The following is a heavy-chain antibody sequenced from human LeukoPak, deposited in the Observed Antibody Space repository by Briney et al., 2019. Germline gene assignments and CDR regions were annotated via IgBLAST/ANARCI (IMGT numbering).Heavy chain of an antibody. CDR2: ISAYNGNT. Sequence: ASVKVSCKASGFTFTSYAINWVRQAPGQGLEWLGWISAYNGNTNYVQKLQGRVTMTTDTSTSTAYMELRSLRSDDTAVYYCARPSAAGYYYFDYWGQGTLVTVSS. J-gene: IGHJ4*02. V-gene: IGHV1-18*01. D-gene: IGHD6-13*01. CDR1: GFTFTSYA. CDR3: ARPSAAGYYYFDY.